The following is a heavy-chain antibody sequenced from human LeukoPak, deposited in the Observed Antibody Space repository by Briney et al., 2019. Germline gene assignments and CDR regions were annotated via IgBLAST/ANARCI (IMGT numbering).Heavy chain of an antibody. CDR1: GFTFDDYG. D-gene: IGHD6-25*01. Sequence: GGSLRLSCAASGFTFDDYGMSWVRQAPGKGLKWVSGINWNGGNTGYADSVKGRFTISRDNAKNSLYLQMNSLRAEDTALYYCARGTAAEPYYFDYWGQGTLVTVSS. CDR2: INWNGGNT. V-gene: IGHV3-20*04. J-gene: IGHJ4*02. CDR3: ARGTAAEPYYFDY.